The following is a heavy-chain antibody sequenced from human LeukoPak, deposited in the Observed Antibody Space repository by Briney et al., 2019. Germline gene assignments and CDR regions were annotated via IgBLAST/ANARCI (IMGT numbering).Heavy chain of an antibody. D-gene: IGHD5-24*01. J-gene: IGHJ4*02. CDR3: AKGRGGRGHNYFDY. CDR1: GFAFSNYG. Sequence: GGSLRLSCAASGFAFSNYGMHWVRQAPGKGLEWVAFIRYDGSEKYFAESVKGRFTISRDNSKDMLHLQMNSLRAEDTAVYYCAKGRGGRGHNYFDYWGQGTLGTVSS. V-gene: IGHV3-30*02. CDR2: IRYDGSEK.